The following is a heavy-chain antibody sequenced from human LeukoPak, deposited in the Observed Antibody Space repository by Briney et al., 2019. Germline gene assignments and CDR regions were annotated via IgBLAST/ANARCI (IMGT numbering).Heavy chain of an antibody. CDR1: GGCISSSNYY. CDR3: ATPRRESSPIDY. Sequence: PSETLSLTCTVSGGCISSSNYYWGWIRQPPGMGLEWIGTIYYSGSIYYNPSLKSRVTISLDTSKNQFSLEVSSVTAADTAVYYCATPRRESSPIDYWGQGTLVTVSS. J-gene: IGHJ4*02. CDR2: IYYSGSI. V-gene: IGHV4-39*01.